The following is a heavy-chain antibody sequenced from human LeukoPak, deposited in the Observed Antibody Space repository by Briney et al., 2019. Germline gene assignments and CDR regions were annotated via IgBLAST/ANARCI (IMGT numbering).Heavy chain of an antibody. J-gene: IGHJ4*02. CDR2: INPNSGGT. CDR3: ARTGYSSSWYEGPPDY. V-gene: IGHV1-2*02. Sequence: ASVKVSCKASGYTFTSYDINWVRQATGQGLEWMGWINPNSGGTNYAQKFQGRVTMTRDTSISTAYMELSRLRSDDTAVYYCARTGYSSSWYEGPPDYWGQGTLVTVSS. CDR1: GYTFTSYD. D-gene: IGHD6-13*01.